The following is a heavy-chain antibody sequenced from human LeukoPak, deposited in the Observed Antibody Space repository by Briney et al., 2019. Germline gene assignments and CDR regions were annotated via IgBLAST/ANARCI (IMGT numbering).Heavy chain of an antibody. CDR1: GFTFSDYY. J-gene: IGHJ3*02. V-gene: IGHV3-11*01. Sequence: PGGSLRLSCAASGFTFSDYYMSWIRQAPGKGLEWVSYISSSGSTIYYADSVKGRFTISRDNAKNSLYLQMNSLRAEDTAVYYCARDQSSGWFDAFDIWGQGTMVTVSS. D-gene: IGHD6-19*01. CDR3: ARDQSSGWFDAFDI. CDR2: ISSSGSTI.